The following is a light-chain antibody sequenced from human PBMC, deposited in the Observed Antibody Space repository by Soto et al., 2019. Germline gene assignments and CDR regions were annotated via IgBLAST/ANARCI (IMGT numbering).Light chain of an antibody. J-gene: IGKJ1*01. CDR3: QQYGSAPPWT. CDR2: GAS. Sequence: SVWPQSPGTLSLSPGERATLSCRASQSVSSSYLAWYQQKPGQAPRLLIYGASSRATGIPDRFSGSGSGTDFTLTISRLEPEDFAVYYCQQYGSAPPWTFGQGTKVDI. CDR1: QSVSSSY. V-gene: IGKV3-20*01.